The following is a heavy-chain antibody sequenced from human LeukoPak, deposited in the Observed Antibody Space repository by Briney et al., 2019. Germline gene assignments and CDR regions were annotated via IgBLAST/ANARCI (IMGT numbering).Heavy chain of an antibody. D-gene: IGHD5-12*01. Sequence: PGGSLRLSCAASGFTFSSYKMNWARKAPGKGLGGVSYIRSSGSTKYYADPVKGRFTISRDNAKNSLYLQMNSLRAEDTAVYYCARKDYGGYAYYYYGLDVWGKGTTVTASS. V-gene: IGHV3-48*03. CDR2: IRSSGSTK. J-gene: IGHJ6*04. CDR1: GFTFSSYK. CDR3: ARKDYGGYAYYYYGLDV.